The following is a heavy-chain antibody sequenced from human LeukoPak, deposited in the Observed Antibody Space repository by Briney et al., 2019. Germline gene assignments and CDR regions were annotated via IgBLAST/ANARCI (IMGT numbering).Heavy chain of an antibody. J-gene: IGHJ5*02. CDR2: IYSGGDT. CDR1: GFTVSSNY. V-gene: IGHV3-53*01. D-gene: IGHD6-19*01. CDR3: ARLGSSVSWFDP. Sequence: GGSLRLSCAASGFTVSSNYMTWVRQAPGKGLEWVSAIYSGGDTYYADSVKGRFTISRDNAKNTLYLQMNSLRAEDTAVYYCARLGSSVSWFDPWGQGTLVTVSS.